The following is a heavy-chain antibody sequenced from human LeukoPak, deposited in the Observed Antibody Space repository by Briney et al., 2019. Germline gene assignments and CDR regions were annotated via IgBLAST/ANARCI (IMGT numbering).Heavy chain of an antibody. D-gene: IGHD6-13*01. CDR1: EFTFSTYG. Sequence: PGGSLRLSCAAFEFTFSTYGMHWVRQAPGKGLEWVAVISYDGSYKFYADSVKGRFTISRDNSKSTLYLQMNSLRAEDTAVYYCAKDRYSGLNTIDYWGQGTLVTVSS. CDR3: AKDRYSGLNTIDY. J-gene: IGHJ4*02. CDR2: ISYDGSYK. V-gene: IGHV3-30*18.